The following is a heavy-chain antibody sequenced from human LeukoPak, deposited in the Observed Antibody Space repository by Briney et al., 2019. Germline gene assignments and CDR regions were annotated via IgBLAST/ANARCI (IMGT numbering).Heavy chain of an antibody. V-gene: IGHV3-48*02. J-gene: IGHJ4*02. CDR1: GFTFSSYS. Sequence: GGSLRLSCAASGFTFSSYSMNWVRQAPGKGLEWVSHISGSSSIIYYADSVKGRFTISRDNAKNSLYLEMNSLRDEDTAVYYCARDRGAVAVAGVDYWGQGTLVTVSS. CDR2: ISGSSSII. D-gene: IGHD6-19*01. CDR3: ARDRGAVAVAGVDY.